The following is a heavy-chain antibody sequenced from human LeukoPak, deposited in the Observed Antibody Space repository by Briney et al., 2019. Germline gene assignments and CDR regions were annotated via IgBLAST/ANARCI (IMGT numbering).Heavy chain of an antibody. CDR2: INPNSGGT. CDR1: GYTFTGYY. Sequence: ASVKVSCKASGYTFTGYYMHWVRQAPGQGLEWMGWINPNSGGTNYAQKFQGRVTMTRDTSISTAYMELSRLRSDDTAVYYCAALFGDSGYDLAWFDPWGQGTLVTVSS. CDR3: AALFGDSGYDLAWFDP. J-gene: IGHJ5*02. V-gene: IGHV1-2*02. D-gene: IGHD5-12*01.